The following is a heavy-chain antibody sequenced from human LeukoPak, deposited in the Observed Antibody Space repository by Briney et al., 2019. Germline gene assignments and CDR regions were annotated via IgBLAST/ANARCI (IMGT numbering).Heavy chain of an antibody. D-gene: IGHD1-26*01. Sequence: GGSLRLACAASGFTFSGSAMHWVRQASGKGLGWVGRIRSKANSYATAYAASVKGRFTVSRDDSKNTAYLQMNSLKTEDTAVYYCSGSYPTLGYWGQGTLVTVSS. V-gene: IGHV3-73*01. J-gene: IGHJ4*02. CDR3: SGSYPTLGY. CDR2: IRSKANSYAT. CDR1: GFTFSGSA.